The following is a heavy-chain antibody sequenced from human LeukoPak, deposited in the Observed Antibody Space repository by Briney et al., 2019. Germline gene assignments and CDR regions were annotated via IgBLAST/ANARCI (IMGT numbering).Heavy chain of an antibody. Sequence: SETLSLTCTVSGDSISSYYWTWIRQPAGKGLEWIGRIYTSGNTNYNPSLMSRVIMSVDTSKNQFSLKLSSVTAADTAVYYCARGARYYDSSGYYYTILNFDYWGQGTLVTVSS. CDR1: GDSISSYY. J-gene: IGHJ4*02. CDR3: ARGARYYDSSGYYYTILNFDY. V-gene: IGHV4-4*07. CDR2: IYTSGNT. D-gene: IGHD3-22*01.